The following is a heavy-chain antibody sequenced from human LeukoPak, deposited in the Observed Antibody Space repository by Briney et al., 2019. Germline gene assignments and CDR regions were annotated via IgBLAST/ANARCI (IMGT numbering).Heavy chain of an antibody. Sequence: GGSLRLSCAASGFTFSHAWMSWVRQAPGKGLEWVGRIKSKIDGGTTDYGAPVKGRFTISRDDSKNTLYLQMNSLKSEDTAVYYCTTIRGFCSGRSCLGYWGQGTLVTVSS. J-gene: IGHJ4*02. V-gene: IGHV3-15*01. CDR3: TTIRGFCSGRSCLGY. CDR2: IKSKIDGGTT. D-gene: IGHD2-15*01. CDR1: GFTFSHAW.